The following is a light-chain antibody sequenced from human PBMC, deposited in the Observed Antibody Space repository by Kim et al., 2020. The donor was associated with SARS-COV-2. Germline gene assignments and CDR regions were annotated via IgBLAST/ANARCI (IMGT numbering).Light chain of an antibody. Sequence: GQSVTISCTGTSSDVGGYDRVSWYQKSPGTAPKLMIYEVTYRPSGVPNRFSGSKSANTASLTISGLQAEDEADYYCSSYTSSSTFVFGPGTKVTVL. CDR1: SSDVGGYDR. J-gene: IGLJ1*01. V-gene: IGLV2-18*02. CDR2: EVT. CDR3: SSYTSSSTFV.